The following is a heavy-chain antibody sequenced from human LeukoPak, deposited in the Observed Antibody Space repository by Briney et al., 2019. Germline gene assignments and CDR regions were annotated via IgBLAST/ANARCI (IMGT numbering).Heavy chain of an antibody. J-gene: IGHJ2*01. D-gene: IGHD6-13*01. Sequence: SETLSLTCAVSGGSISSGGYSWSWIRQPPGKGLEWIGYIYHSGSTYYNPSLKSRVTISVDTSKNQYSLKLSSVTAADTAVYYCARIRSIAAAGVKYFDLWGRGTLVTVSS. V-gene: IGHV4-30-2*01. CDR1: GGSISSGGYS. CDR3: ARIRSIAAAGVKYFDL. CDR2: IYHSGST.